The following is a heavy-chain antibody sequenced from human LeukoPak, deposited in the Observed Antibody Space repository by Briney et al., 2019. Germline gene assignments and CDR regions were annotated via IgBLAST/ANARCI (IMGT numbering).Heavy chain of an antibody. CDR3: ARAYKDRSLAGKKEFFQH. V-gene: IGHV3-9*01. CDR1: GFTFDNYA. J-gene: IGHJ1*01. CDR2: ISWNSGTI. Sequence: GGSLRLSCAASGFTFDNYAMNWVRQVPGKGLEWISLISWNSGTIGYADSVKGRFTISRDSANNFLYLQMNSLRAEDTALYYCARAYKDRSLAGKKEFFQHWGQGTLVTVSS. D-gene: IGHD6-19*01.